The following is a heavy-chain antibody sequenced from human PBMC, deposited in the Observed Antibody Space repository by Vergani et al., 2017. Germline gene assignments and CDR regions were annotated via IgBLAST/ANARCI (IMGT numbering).Heavy chain of an antibody. D-gene: IGHD6-13*01. CDR3: ARFPELNSSSWYFDY. CDR1: GGSLSSSNW. CDR2: IYHSGST. Sequence: QVQLQESGPGLVKPSGTLSLTCAVSGGSLSSSNWWSWVRQPPGKGLEWIGEIYHSGSTNYHPSLKSRVTISVDKSKNQFSLKLSSVTAADTAVYYCARFPELNSSSWYFDYWGQGTLVTVSS. J-gene: IGHJ4*02. V-gene: IGHV4-4*02.